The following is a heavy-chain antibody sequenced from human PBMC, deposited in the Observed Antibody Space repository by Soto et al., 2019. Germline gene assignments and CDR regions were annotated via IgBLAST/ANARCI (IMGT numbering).Heavy chain of an antibody. CDR2: ISGSGGST. CDR3: AKASYDGSGRYYRSNYYYYFGMDV. D-gene: IGHD3-10*01. V-gene: IGHV3-23*01. J-gene: IGHJ6*02. CDR1: GFTFSSYA. Sequence: GGSLRLSCAASGFTFSSYAMSWVRQAPGKGLEWVSAISGSGGSTYYADSVKGRFTISRDNSKNTLYLQMNSLRAEDTAVYYCAKASYDGSGRYYRSNYYYYFGMDVWGQGTTVTVSS.